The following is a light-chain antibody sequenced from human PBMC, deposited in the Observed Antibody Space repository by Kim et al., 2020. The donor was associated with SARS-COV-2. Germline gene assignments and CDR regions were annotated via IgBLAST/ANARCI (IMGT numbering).Light chain of an antibody. CDR2: VNSDGSH. J-gene: IGLJ3*02. Sequence: QLVLTQSPSASASLGASVKLTCTLSSGHSNYAITWHQQQPEKGPRYLMKVNSDGSHSKGDGIPDRFSGSSSGAERHLTISSLQSEDEADYYCQTWGTGIWVFGGGTQLTVL. V-gene: IGLV4-69*01. CDR1: SGHSNYA. CDR3: QTWGTGIWV.